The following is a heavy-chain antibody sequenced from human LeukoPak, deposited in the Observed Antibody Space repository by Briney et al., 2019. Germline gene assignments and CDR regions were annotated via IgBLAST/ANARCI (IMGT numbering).Heavy chain of an antibody. V-gene: IGHV3-23*01. CDR1: GFTVSNYG. J-gene: IGHJ4*02. Sequence: GPSLRLSCAVSGFTVSNYGMSWVRQAPGKGLEWVAGISGSGGSTNYADSVKGRFTISRDNPKNTLYLQMNSLRAEDTAVYFCAERGVVIRVILVGFHKEAYYFDSWGQGALVIVSS. CDR3: AERGVVIRVILVGFHKEAYYFDS. CDR2: ISGSGGST. D-gene: IGHD3-22*01.